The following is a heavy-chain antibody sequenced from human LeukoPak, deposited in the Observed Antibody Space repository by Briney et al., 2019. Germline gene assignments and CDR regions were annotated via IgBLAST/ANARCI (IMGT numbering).Heavy chain of an antibody. CDR3: ARADYASSTSS. CDR2: INHSGST. CDR1: GGSFSGYY. D-gene: IGHD2-2*01. Sequence: SETLSLTCAVYGGSFSGYYWSWIRQPPGKGLEWIGEINHSGSTNYNPSLKSRVTISVDTSKNQFSLKLSSETAADTAVYYCARADYASSTSSWGQGTLVTVSS. V-gene: IGHV4-34*01. J-gene: IGHJ5*02.